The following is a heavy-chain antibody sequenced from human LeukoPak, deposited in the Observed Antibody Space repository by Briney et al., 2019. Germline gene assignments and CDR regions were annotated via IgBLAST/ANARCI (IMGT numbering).Heavy chain of an antibody. CDR1: GYTFTGYY. CDR3: ARSMTTVTTYNYYYYMDV. CDR2: INPNSGGT. V-gene: IGHV1-2*06. J-gene: IGHJ6*03. Sequence: ASVKVSCKASGYTFTGYYMHWVRQAPGQGLEWMGRINPNSGGTNYAQKFQGRVTMTRDTSISTAYMELSRLRSDDTAVYYCARSMTTVTTYNYYYYMDVWGKGTTVTVSS. D-gene: IGHD4-17*01.